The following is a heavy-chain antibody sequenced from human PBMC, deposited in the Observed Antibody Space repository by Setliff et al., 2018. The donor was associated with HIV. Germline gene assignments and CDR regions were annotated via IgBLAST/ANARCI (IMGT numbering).Heavy chain of an antibody. CDR2: IHYSGNT. V-gene: IGHV4-31*03. D-gene: IGHD3-3*01. J-gene: IGHJ4*02. CDR3: ARGGLGVVTSFDS. Sequence: SETLSLTCTVSGGSISSGGYYWSWIRQHPGKGPEWIGYIHYSGNTYNNPSLNSRISISVDMSKNKFSLKLSSLTAADTAVYYCARGGLGVVTSFDSWGPGTLVTVSS. CDR1: GGSISSGGYY.